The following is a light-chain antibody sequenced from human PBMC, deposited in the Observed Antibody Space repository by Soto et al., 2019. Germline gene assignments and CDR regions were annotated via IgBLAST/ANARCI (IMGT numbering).Light chain of an antibody. CDR3: LPPTCYPCT. CDR2: AAS. Sequence: DIQIAQRPWAKSASVWYRVTNTCRASQGISKYLAWFQQKPGKVPKRLIYAASSLQSGVPARFSGSGSGTEFTLTITTLQADHFERYSCLPPTCYPCTFGQGTKVDIK. CDR1: QGISKY. J-gene: IGKJ1*01. V-gene: IGKV1-17*03.